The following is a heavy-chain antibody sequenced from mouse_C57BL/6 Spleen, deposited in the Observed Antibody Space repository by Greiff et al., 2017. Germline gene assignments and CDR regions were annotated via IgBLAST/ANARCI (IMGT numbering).Heavy chain of an antibody. CDR1: GFTFSSYG. CDR2: ISSGGSYT. V-gene: IGHV5-6*01. J-gene: IGHJ3*01. Sequence: EVTVVESGGDLVKPGGSLKLSCAASGFTFSSYGMSWVRQTPDKRLEWVATISSGGSYTYYPDSVKGRFTISRDNAKNTLYLQMSSLKSGDTAMYYCARHSHYYGSSYGCAYWGQGTLVTVCA. D-gene: IGHD1-1*01. CDR3: ARHSHYYGSSYGCAY.